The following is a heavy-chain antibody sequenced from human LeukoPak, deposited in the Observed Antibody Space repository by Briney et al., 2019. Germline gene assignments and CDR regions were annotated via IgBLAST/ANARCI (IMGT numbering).Heavy chain of an antibody. CDR2: ISAYNGNT. V-gene: IGHV1-18*01. J-gene: IGHJ6*02. D-gene: IGHD5-12*01. CDR1: VYTFTSYG. Sequence: ASVKVSSTPSVYTFTSYGISWGRQAPGQGLECMGWISAYNGNTNYAQKLQGRVTMTTDTSTSTAYMELRSLRSDDTAVYYCARKIVATPAPGNYYYGMDVWGQGTTVTVSS. CDR3: ARKIVATPAPGNYYYGMDV.